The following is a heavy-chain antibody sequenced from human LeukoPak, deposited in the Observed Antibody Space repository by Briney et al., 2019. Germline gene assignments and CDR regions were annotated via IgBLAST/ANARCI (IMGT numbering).Heavy chain of an antibody. Sequence: GGSLRLSCAASGFTFSSYAMHWVRQAPGKGLEWVAVTSYDGSNKYYADSVKGRFTISRDNSKNTLYLQMNSLRAEDTAVYYCARGAPRGGYNLADYWGQGTLVTVSS. CDR1: GFTFSSYA. J-gene: IGHJ4*02. CDR3: ARGAPRGGYNLADY. CDR2: TSYDGSNK. D-gene: IGHD5-24*01. V-gene: IGHV3-30*04.